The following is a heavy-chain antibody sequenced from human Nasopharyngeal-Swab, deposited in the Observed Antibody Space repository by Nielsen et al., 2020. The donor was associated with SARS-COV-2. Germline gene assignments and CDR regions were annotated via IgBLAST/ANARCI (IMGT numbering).Heavy chain of an antibody. CDR3: ARDPRGDDAFDI. V-gene: IGHV1-3*01. J-gene: IGHJ3*02. D-gene: IGHD3-10*01. Sequence: ALVKVSCKASGYTFTSYAMHWVRQAPGQRLEWMGWINAGNGNTKYSQKFQGRVTITRDTSASTAYMELSSLRSEDTAVYYCARDPRGDDAFDIWGQGTMVTVSS. CDR2: INAGNGNT. CDR1: GYTFTSYA.